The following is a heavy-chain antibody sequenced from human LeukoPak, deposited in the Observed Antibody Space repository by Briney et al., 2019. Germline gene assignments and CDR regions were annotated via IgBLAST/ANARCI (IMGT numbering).Heavy chain of an antibody. V-gene: IGHV3-30*18. CDR3: AKGPVGAQALVYFDY. CDR1: GFTFSSYS. Sequence: TGGSLRLSCAASGFTFSSYSMNWVRQAPGKGLEWVAVISYDGSNKYYADSVKGRFTISRDNSKNTLYLQMNSLRAEDTAVYYCAKGPVGAQALVYFDYWGQGTLVTVSS. J-gene: IGHJ4*02. CDR2: ISYDGSNK. D-gene: IGHD1-26*01.